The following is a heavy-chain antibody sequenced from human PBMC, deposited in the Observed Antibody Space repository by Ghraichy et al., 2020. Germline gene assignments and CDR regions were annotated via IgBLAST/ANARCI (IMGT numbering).Heavy chain of an antibody. V-gene: IGHV7-4-1*02. J-gene: IGHJ4*02. D-gene: IGHD3-22*01. CDR3: ARDQFPDEDDSSGYYFDY. CDR1: GYTFTSYA. Sequence: SVKVSCKASGYTFTSYAMNWVRQAPGQGLEWMGWINTNTGNPTYAQGFTGRFVFSLDTSVSTAYLQISSLKAEDTAVYYCARDQFPDEDDSSGYYFDYWGQGTLVTVSS. CDR2: INTNTGNP.